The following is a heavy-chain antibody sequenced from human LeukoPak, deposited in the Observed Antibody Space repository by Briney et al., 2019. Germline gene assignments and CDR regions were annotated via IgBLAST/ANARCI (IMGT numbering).Heavy chain of an antibody. Sequence: PSETLSLTCAVYGGSFSGYYWSWIRQPPGKGLEWIGEINHSGSTNYNPSLKSRVTISVDTSKNQFSLKLSSVTAADTAVYYCARGFRQGYCSGGSCHTTWFDPWSQGTLVTVSS. V-gene: IGHV4-34*01. D-gene: IGHD2-15*01. CDR2: INHSGST. CDR3: ARGFRQGYCSGGSCHTTWFDP. J-gene: IGHJ5*02. CDR1: GGSFSGYY.